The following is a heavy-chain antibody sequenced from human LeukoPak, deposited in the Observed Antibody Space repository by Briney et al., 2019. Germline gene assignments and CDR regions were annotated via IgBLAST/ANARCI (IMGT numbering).Heavy chain of an antibody. CDR1: GGSISSYY. Sequence: SETLSLTCTVSGGSISSYYWSWIRQPPGKGLEWIGYIYYSGSTNYNPSLKSRVTISVDTSKNQFSLKLSSVTAADTAVYYCASYLGGYYYMDVWGQGTLVTVSS. CDR2: IYYSGST. CDR3: ASYLGGYYYMDV. V-gene: IGHV4-59*01. J-gene: IGHJ6*03.